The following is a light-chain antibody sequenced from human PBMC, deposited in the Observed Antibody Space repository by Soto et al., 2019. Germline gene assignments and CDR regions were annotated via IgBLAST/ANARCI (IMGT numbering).Light chain of an antibody. CDR2: EVS. CDR1: SSDVGGYNY. Sequence: QSVLAQPASVSGSPGQSITISCTGTSSDVGGYNYVSWYQQHPGKAPKLMIFEVSNRPSGVSTRFSGSKSGNTASLTISGLQAEDEAEYYCSSYTRNRTLGFGTGTKVTVL. J-gene: IGLJ1*01. CDR3: SSYTRNRTLG. V-gene: IGLV2-14*01.